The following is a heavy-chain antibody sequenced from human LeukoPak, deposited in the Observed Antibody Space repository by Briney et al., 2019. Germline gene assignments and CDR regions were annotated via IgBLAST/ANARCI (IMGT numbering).Heavy chain of an antibody. V-gene: IGHV3-48*01. CDR1: GFTFSTYS. CDR3: AKGLDSAPTRDHYGAKDY. CDR2: ISISGGII. J-gene: IGHJ4*02. Sequence: PGGSLRLSCAASGFTFSTYSMNWVRQAPGKGLEWVSYISISGGIIYYADSVKGRFTISRDNSKNTLYLQMNSLRAEDTAVYYCAKGLDSAPTRDHYGAKDYWGQGTLVTVSS. D-gene: IGHD4-17*01.